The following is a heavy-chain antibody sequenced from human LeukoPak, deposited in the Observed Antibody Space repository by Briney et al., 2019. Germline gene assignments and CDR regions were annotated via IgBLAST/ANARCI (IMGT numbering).Heavy chain of an antibody. D-gene: IGHD2-21*01. CDR1: GFTFSSYA. V-gene: IGHV3-23*01. Sequence: GGSLRLSCAASGFTFSSYAMSWVRQAPGKGLEWVSGISSDGRAFYADSVKGRLTISRDNSKNALYLQMSSLRAEDTAVYYCAKEAAVIAIPYFGYWGQGALVTVSS. CDR3: AKEAAVIAIPYFGY. J-gene: IGHJ4*02. CDR2: ISSDGRA.